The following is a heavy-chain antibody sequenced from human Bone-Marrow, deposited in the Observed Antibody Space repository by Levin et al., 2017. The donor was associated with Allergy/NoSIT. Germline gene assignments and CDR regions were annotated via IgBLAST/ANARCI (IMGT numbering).Heavy chain of an antibody. Sequence: GGSLRLSCVVSGFLFNDFAMYWVRQASGKGLEWVGRIRTKPNSYATSYAASVVGRFTISRDDSKNTAYLQMNSLKAEDTAVYYCSRWSSDNGFDFWGQGTTVTVSS. J-gene: IGHJ3*01. CDR1: GFLFNDFA. V-gene: IGHV3-73*01. CDR3: SRWSSDNGFDF. D-gene: IGHD3-9*01. CDR2: IRTKPNSYAT.